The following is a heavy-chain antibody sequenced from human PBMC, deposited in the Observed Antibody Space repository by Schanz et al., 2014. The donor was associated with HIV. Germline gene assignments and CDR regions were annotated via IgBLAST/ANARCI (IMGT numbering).Heavy chain of an antibody. CDR2: INHSGST. D-gene: IGHD3-10*01. CDR1: GSSVTYFY. Sequence: QVQLQQWGAGLLKPSETLSLTCAVYGSSVTYFYWSWIRQSPGKGLEWIAEINHSGSTNYNPSLKSRVTISVDTSKNQFSLNLSSVTAADTAVYYCARVRRVILLWYGLFDQWGQGTLVTVSS. CDR3: ARVRRVILLWYGLFDQ. V-gene: IGHV4-34*02. J-gene: IGHJ4*02.